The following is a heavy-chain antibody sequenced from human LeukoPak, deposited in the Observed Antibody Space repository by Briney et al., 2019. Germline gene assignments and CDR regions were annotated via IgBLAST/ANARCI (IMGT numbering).Heavy chain of an antibody. CDR1: GFTFSSYA. V-gene: IGHV3-30-3*01. J-gene: IGHJ4*02. CDR2: ISYDGSNK. CDR3: ARDRGIQLWFVDY. Sequence: QAGGSLRLSCAASGFTFSSYAMHWVRQAPGKGLEWVAVISYDGSNKYYADSVKGRFTISRDNSKNTLYLQMNSLRAEDTAVYYCARDRGIQLWFVDYWGQGTLVTVSS. D-gene: IGHD5-18*01.